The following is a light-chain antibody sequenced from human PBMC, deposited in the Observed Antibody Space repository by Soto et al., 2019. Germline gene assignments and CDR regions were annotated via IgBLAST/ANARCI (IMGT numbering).Light chain of an antibody. V-gene: IGKV1-39*01. J-gene: IGKJ3*01. CDR3: QQSYNTLIT. CDR1: QSISNY. Sequence: DIQMTQSPSSLSASVGDRVTMTCRASQSISNYVNWYQQKPGKAPKVLIYGASSLQSGVPSRFSGSGSGTDFTLTISSLQPEDFATYYCQQSYNTLITFGPGTKVDIK. CDR2: GAS.